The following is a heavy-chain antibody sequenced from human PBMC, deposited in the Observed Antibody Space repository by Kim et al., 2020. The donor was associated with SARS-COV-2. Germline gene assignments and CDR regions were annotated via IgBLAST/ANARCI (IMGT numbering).Heavy chain of an antibody. V-gene: IGHV1-69*13. J-gene: IGHJ6*02. Sequence: SVKVSCKASGGTFSSYAISWVRQAPGQGLEWMGWIIPIFGTANYAQKFQGRVTITADECTSTAYMELSSLRSEDTAVYYCARDSLRFDLRSYYYYGMDVWGQGTTVTVSS. CDR3: ARDSLRFDLRSYYYYGMDV. CDR2: IIPIFGTA. CDR1: GGTFSSYA. D-gene: IGHD3-9*01.